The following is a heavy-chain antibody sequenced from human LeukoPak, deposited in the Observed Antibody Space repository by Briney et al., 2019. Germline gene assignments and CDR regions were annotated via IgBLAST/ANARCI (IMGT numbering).Heavy chain of an antibody. V-gene: IGHV3-30-3*01. CDR3: ARARAHKGYGLDV. Sequence: GGSLRLSCEASGFPFRNYAIHWVRQAPGKGLEGVAVISDDGAKKFHADSLKGRFTISRDNSNNILYLQMNSLRVEDTAVYYCARARAHKGYGLDVWGQGTTVTVSS. J-gene: IGHJ6*01. CDR2: ISDDGAKK. CDR1: GFPFRNYA.